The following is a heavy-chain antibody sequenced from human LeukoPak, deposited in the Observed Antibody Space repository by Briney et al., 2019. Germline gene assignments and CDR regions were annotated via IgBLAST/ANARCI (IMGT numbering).Heavy chain of an antibody. D-gene: IGHD3-22*01. V-gene: IGHV4-30-4*08. J-gene: IGHJ4*02. Sequence: PSETLSLTCTVSGGSISSSDNYWSWIRQPPGKGLEWIGYLYYSGSTYYNPSLKSRPTMSVDTSKNQVSLKLSSVTAADTAVYYCASSSGYYSFDYWGQGTLVTVSS. CDR1: GGSISSSDNY. CDR2: LYYSGST. CDR3: ASSSGYYSFDY.